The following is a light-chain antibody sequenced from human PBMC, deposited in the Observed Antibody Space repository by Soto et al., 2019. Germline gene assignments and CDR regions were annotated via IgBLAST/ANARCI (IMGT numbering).Light chain of an antibody. J-gene: IGKJ1*01. CDR1: QSISSW. V-gene: IGKV1-5*01. Sequence: DIQMTQSPSTLSASVGDRVTITCRASQSISSWLAWYQQKPGKAPKLLIYDASSLESGVPSRFSGSGSGTEFTLPISSLQPDDFATYYCKQYNSYSGTFGQGTKVDIK. CDR3: KQYNSYSGT. CDR2: DAS.